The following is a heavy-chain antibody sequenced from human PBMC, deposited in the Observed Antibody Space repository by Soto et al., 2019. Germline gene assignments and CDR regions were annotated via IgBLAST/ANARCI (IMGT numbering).Heavy chain of an antibody. CDR3: ARGDGSYCGGDCYSFDY. CDR1: GGSISSGGYY. V-gene: IGHV4-31*03. D-gene: IGHD2-21*02. Sequence: QVQLQESGPGLVKPSQTLSLTCTVSGGSISSGGYYWSWIRQHPGKGLEWIGYIYYSGSTYYNPSLKGRVTISVDTSKNQFSLKLSSVTAADTAVYYCARGDGSYCGGDCYSFDYWGQGTLVTVSS. J-gene: IGHJ4*02. CDR2: IYYSGST.